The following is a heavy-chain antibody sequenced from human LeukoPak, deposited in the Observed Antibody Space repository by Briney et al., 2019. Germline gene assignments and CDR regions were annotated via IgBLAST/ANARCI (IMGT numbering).Heavy chain of an antibody. V-gene: IGHV3-9*01. D-gene: IGHD3-3*01. CDR3: ASEYYDFWSGYYTDNWFDP. Sequence: AGGSLRLSCAASGFTFDDYAMHWVRQAPGKGLEWVSGISWNSGSIGYADSVKGRFTISRDNAKNSLYLQMNSLRAEDTAVYYCASEYYDFWSGYYTDNWFDPWGQGTLVTVSS. J-gene: IGHJ5*02. CDR2: ISWNSGSI. CDR1: GFTFDDYA.